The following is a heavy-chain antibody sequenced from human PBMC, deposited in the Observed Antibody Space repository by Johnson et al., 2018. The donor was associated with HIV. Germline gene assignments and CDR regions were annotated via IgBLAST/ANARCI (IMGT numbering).Heavy chain of an antibody. CDR1: GFTLSSYA. CDR3: ARYDSSGYPDAFDI. V-gene: IGHV3-30-3*01. D-gene: IGHD3-22*01. Sequence: QVQLVESGGGVVQPGRSLRLSCAASGFTLSSYAMHCVRQAPGKGLECAAVISSDGSNKYYADSVKGRFTISRDNSKNTLYLQMNSLRAEDTAVYYCARYDSSGYPDAFDIWGQGTMVTVSS. CDR2: ISSDGSNK. J-gene: IGHJ3*02.